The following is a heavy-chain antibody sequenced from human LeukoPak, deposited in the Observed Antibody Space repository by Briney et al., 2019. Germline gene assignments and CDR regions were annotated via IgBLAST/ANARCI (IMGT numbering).Heavy chain of an antibody. V-gene: IGHV1-2*02. J-gene: IGHJ4*02. CDR1: GYTFTGYY. CDR3: LVAGISSFDY. Sequence: ASVRVSCKASGYTFTGYYMHWVRQAPGQGLEWMGWINPNSGGTNYAQKFQGRVTMTRDTSTSTAYMELSRLRSDDTAVYYCLVAGISSFDYWGQGTLVTVST. CDR2: INPNSGGT. D-gene: IGHD6-19*01.